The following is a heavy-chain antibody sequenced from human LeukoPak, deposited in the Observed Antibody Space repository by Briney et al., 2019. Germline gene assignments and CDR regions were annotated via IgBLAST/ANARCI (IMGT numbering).Heavy chain of an antibody. CDR2: IWYGGSNK. CDR3: ARSVAPGSYYLNWRFGFDP. V-gene: IGHV3-33*08. Sequence: GGSLRLSCAASGFTFSSYGMHWVRQAPGKGLEWVAVIWYGGSNKYYADSVKGRFTISRDNSKNTLYLQMNSLRAEDTAVYYCARSVAPGSYYLNWRFGFDPWGQGTLVTVSS. CDR1: GFTFSSYG. J-gene: IGHJ5*02. D-gene: IGHD3-10*01.